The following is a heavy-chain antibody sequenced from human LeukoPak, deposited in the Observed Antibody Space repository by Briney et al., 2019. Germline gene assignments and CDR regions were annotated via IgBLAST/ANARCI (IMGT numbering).Heavy chain of an antibody. Sequence: PSETLSLTCTVSGGSISSYYWSWIRQPPGKGLEWIGYIYYSGSTNYNPSLKSRVTMSVDTSKNQFSLKLSSVTAADTAVYYCAREEITMVRGVKFEFDPWGQGTLVTVSS. J-gene: IGHJ5*02. V-gene: IGHV4-59*12. CDR1: GGSISSYY. CDR3: AREEITMVRGVKFEFDP. CDR2: IYYSGST. D-gene: IGHD3-10*01.